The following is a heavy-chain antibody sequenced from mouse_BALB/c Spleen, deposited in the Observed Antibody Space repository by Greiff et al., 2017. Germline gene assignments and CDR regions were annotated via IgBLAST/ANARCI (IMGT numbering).Heavy chain of an antibody. D-gene: IGHD2-4*01. CDR1: GFNIKDYY. Sequence: VQLQQSGAELVRPGALVKLSCKASGFNIKDYYMHWVKQRPEQGLEWIGWIDPENGNTIYDPKFQGKASITADTSSNTAYLQLSSLTSEDTAVYYCARSGYDYPWLAYWGQGTLVTVSA. V-gene: IGHV14-1*02. CDR3: ARSGYDYPWLAY. J-gene: IGHJ3*01. CDR2: IDPENGNT.